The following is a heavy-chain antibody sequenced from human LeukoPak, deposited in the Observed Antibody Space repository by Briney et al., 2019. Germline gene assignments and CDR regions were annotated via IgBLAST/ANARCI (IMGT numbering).Heavy chain of an antibody. CDR2: INTSGST. CDR1: GGSISSGSYY. J-gene: IGHJ3*02. V-gene: IGHV4-61*02. D-gene: IGHD5-12*01. Sequence: SETLSLTCTVSGGSISSGSYYWSWIRQPAGKGLEWIGRINTSGSTNYNPSLKSRVTMSVDTSKNQFSLKLSSVTAADTAVYYCARELRLGAFDIWGQGTMVTVSS. CDR3: ARELRLGAFDI.